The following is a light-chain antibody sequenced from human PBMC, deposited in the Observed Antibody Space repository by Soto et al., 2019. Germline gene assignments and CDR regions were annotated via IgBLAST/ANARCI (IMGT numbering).Light chain of an antibody. V-gene: IGLV2-14*02. Sequence: QSALTQPASVSGSPGQSITISCTGTSTDIGTYSRVSWYLQYPGKAPKLMIYDVTKRPSGVSNRFSGSKSGNTASLTVSGLQAEDEADYYCSSYAGSSNVFGTGTKLTVL. CDR1: STDIGTYSR. J-gene: IGLJ1*01. CDR3: SSYAGSSNV. CDR2: DVT.